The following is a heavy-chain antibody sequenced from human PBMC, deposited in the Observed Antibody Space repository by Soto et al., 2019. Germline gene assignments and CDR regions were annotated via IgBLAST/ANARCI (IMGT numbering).Heavy chain of an antibody. CDR2: INAGNGNT. D-gene: IGHD3-10*01. CDR1: GYTFTSYA. V-gene: IGHV1-3*01. J-gene: IGHJ5*02. Sequence: GASVKVSCKASGYTFTSYAMHWVRQAPGQRLEWMGWINAGNGNTKYSQKFQGRVTIIRDTSASTAYLQWSSLKASDTAMYYCARPAVRGAAYNWFDPSGQGTQVTVSS. CDR3: ARPAVRGAAYNWFDP.